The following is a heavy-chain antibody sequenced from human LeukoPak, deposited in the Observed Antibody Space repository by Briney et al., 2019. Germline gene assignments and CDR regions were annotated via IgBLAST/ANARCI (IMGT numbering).Heavy chain of an antibody. CDR2: IYYSGST. D-gene: IGHD3-3*01. J-gene: IGHJ5*02. V-gene: IGHV4-31*03. Sequence: SQTLSLTCTVSGGSISSGGYYWSWIRQHPGKGLEWIGYIYYSGSTYYNPSLKSRVTISVDTSKNQFSLKLTSVTAADTAVYYCARHASPTLTIFGGNGWFDPWGQGTLVTVSS. CDR1: GGSISSGGYY. CDR3: ARHASPTLTIFGGNGWFDP.